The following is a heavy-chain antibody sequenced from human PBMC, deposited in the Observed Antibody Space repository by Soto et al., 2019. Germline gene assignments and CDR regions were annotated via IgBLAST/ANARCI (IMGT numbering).Heavy chain of an antibody. J-gene: IGHJ4*02. CDR1: GFSFNSFW. V-gene: IGHV3-7*01. D-gene: IGHD2-21*02. CDR3: ARDLSPVTADYFDY. CDR2: IRQDGSEK. Sequence: GGSLRLSCAASGFSFNSFWMSWVRQAPGKGLEWVANIRQDGSEKYYVDSVKGRFTISRDNAKNSLYLQMNSLTAEDTAVYYCARDLSPVTADYFDYWGQGTLVTVSS.